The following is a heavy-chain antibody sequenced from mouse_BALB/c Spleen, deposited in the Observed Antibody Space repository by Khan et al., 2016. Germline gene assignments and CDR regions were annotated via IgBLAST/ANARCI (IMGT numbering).Heavy chain of an antibody. Sequence: VQLQESGPELVRPGVSVKISCKGPGYTFTDYAMHWVKQSHAKSLEWIGVISTYSGNTNYNQKFKGKATMTVDKSSSTVYMELARLTSEDSAIEYCARGPYYGYDVFDCWGQGTTLTVSS. J-gene: IGHJ2*01. CDR1: GYTFTDYA. CDR3: ARGPYYGYDVFDC. D-gene: IGHD2-14*01. V-gene: IGHV1S137*01. CDR2: ISTYSGNT.